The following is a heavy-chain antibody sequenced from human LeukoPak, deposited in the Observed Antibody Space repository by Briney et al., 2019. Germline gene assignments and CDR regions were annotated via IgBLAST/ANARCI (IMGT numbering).Heavy chain of an antibody. CDR3: ARDPPDGYNPTTYYFDY. V-gene: IGHV4-30-4*08. CDR1: GGSISSGDYY. D-gene: IGHD5-24*01. J-gene: IGHJ4*02. Sequence: PSETLSPTCTVSGGSISSGDYYWSWIRQPPGKGLEWIGYIYYSGSTYYNPSLKSRVTISVDTSKNQFSLKLSSVTAADTAVYYCARDPPDGYNPTTYYFDYWGQGTLVTVSS. CDR2: IYYSGST.